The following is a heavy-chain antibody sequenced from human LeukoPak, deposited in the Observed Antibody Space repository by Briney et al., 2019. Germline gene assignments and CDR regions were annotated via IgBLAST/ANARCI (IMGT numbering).Heavy chain of an antibody. V-gene: IGHV4-59*01. CDR2: IYYSGST. CDR3: ARARWRSGYEPEFDY. J-gene: IGHJ4*02. CDR1: GGSISSYY. Sequence: PSETLSLTCTVSGGSISSYYWSWIRQPPGKGLEWIGYIYYSGSTNYNPSLKSRVIISVDTSKNQFSLKLSSVTAADTAVYYCARARWRSGYEPEFDYWGQGTLVTVSS. D-gene: IGHD5-12*01.